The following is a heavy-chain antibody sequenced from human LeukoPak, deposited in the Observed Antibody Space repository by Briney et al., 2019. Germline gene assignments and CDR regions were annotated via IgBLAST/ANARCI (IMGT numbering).Heavy chain of an antibody. D-gene: IGHD3-22*01. CDR2: VNPNSGGT. J-gene: IGHJ4*02. Sequence: ASVKVSCKASGYTFTGYYMHWVRQAPGQGLEWMGWVNPNSGGTNYAQKFQGRVTMTRDTSISTAYMELSRLRSDDTAVYYCAREGDSSGYYVDYWGQGTLVTVSS. V-gene: IGHV1-2*02. CDR1: GYTFTGYY. CDR3: AREGDSSGYYVDY.